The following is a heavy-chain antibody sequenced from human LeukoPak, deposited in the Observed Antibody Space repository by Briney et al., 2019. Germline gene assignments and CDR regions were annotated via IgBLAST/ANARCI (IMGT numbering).Heavy chain of an antibody. D-gene: IGHD3-10*01. CDR3: ARARRVYHGSGTYGYYGMDV. Sequence: SETLSLTCTVSGGSISGDYWSWIRQPPGKGLEWIGYISYSVSTNYNPSLKSRVTISVDTSKNQFSLKVSSVTAADTAVYYCARARRVYHGSGTYGYYGMDVWGQGTTVTVSS. CDR2: ISYSVST. J-gene: IGHJ6*02. V-gene: IGHV4-59*01. CDR1: GGSISGDY.